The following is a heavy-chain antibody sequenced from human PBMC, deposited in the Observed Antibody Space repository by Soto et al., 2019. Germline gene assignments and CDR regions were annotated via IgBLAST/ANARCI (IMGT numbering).Heavy chain of an antibody. CDR3: ARDLALFIAAAGPQGDY. CDR1: GYAFTSYG. Sequence: QVQLVQSGAEVKKPGASVKVSCKASGYAFTSYGISWVRQAPGQGLEWMGWISAYNGNTNYAQKLQGRVTMTTDTATSTAYMELRSLRSDDTAVYYCARDLALFIAAAGPQGDYWGQGTLVTVSS. V-gene: IGHV1-18*01. J-gene: IGHJ4*02. CDR2: ISAYNGNT. D-gene: IGHD6-13*01.